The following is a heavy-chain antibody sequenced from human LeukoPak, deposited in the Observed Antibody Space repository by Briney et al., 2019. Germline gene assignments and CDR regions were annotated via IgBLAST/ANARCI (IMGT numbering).Heavy chain of an antibody. CDR1: GFTFNAYW. J-gene: IGHJ4*02. D-gene: IGHD1-26*01. CDR3: AKDRVGGSYHPFDY. CDR2: ISGSGGST. V-gene: IGHV3-23*01. Sequence: GGSLRLSCVVSGFTFNAYWMHWVRQSPGKGLEWVSAISGSGGSTYYADSVKGRFTISRDNSKNTLYLQMNSLRAEDTAVYYCAKDRVGGSYHPFDYWGQGTLVTVSS.